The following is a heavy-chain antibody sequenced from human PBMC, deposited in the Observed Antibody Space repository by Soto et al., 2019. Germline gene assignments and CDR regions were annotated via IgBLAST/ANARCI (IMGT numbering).Heavy chain of an antibody. D-gene: IGHD3-3*01. CDR1: GFTFSSYW. CDR2: IKQDGSEK. J-gene: IGHJ4*02. Sequence: GGSLRLSCAASGFTFSSYWMSWVRQAPGKGLERVANIKQDGSEKYYVDSVKGRFTISRDNAKNSLYLQMNSLRAEDTAVYYCARDSRDYDFWSGYYLSDYWGQGTLVTVSS. CDR3: ARDSRDYDFWSGYYLSDY. V-gene: IGHV3-7*05.